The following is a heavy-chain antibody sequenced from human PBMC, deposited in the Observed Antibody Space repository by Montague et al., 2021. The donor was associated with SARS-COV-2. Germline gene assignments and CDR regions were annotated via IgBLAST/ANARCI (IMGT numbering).Heavy chain of an antibody. D-gene: IGHD2/OR15-2a*01. Sequence: TLSLTCTVSGASISNTTYSWGWIRQPAGKELEWIGRMFTSGSTTYNPSLKSRVTISVDTSKNQFSLRLSSVTAADTAVYYCAGDLPPSRPRNPVWGQGTLVTVSS. V-gene: IGHV4-61*02. CDR1: GASISNTTYS. CDR2: MFTSGST. J-gene: IGHJ4*02. CDR3: AGDLPPSRPRNPV.